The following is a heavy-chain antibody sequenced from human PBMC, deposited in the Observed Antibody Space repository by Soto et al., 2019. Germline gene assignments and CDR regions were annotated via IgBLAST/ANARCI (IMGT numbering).Heavy chain of an antibody. CDR2: VNGDGSST. CDR1: GFTLRSHW. V-gene: IGHV3-74*01. J-gene: IGHJ4*02. D-gene: IGHD4-4*01. Sequence: EVQLVESGGGLVQPGGSLRLSCAASGFTLRSHWMDWVRQPPGKGLVWVARVNGDGSSTSYAEAVEGRFTISRDNAKNTLDLQMNRLSVEDTAVYYCARATYRSTVNTPDYWGQGTMVTVSS. CDR3: ARATYRSTVNTPDY.